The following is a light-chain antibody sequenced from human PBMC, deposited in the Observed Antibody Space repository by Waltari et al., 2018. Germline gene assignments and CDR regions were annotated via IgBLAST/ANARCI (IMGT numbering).Light chain of an antibody. CDR3: QQGNGYPRT. Sequence: DIQMSQSPPSLSASVGDRVTITCRAGQDINSYLNWYQQKPGKAPKLLIYHANTLASGVPSRFSGSGSGAEFTLTISSLQPEDFATYYCQQGNGYPRTFGQGTKVEIK. J-gene: IGKJ1*01. CDR1: QDINSY. V-gene: IGKV1-9*01. CDR2: HAN.